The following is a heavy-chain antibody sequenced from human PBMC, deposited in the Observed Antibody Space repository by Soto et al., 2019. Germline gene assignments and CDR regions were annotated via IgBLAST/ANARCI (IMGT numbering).Heavy chain of an antibody. CDR3: ARDLGYDISTGYPDPYYYYGMDV. V-gene: IGHV1-46*01. CDR1: GYTFTSHY. Sequence: ASVKVSCKASGYTFTSHYMHWVRQAPGQGLEWMGIINPSGGSTSYAQKFQGRVTMTRDTSTSTVYMELSSLRSEDTAVYYCARDLGYDISTGYPDPYYYYGMDVWGQGTTVTVYS. D-gene: IGHD3-9*01. CDR2: INPSGGST. J-gene: IGHJ6*02.